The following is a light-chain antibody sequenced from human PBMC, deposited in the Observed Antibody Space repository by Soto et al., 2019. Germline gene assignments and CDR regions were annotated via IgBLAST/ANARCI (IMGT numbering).Light chain of an antibody. CDR2: DVT. CDR1: SSDVGGYNF. J-gene: IGLJ1*01. CDR3: SSYTSISTYV. Sequence: QSALAQPASVSGSPGQSITISCTGTSSDVGGYNFVSWCQQHPDKAPKLMIYDVTNRPSGVSNRFSGSKSGNTASLTISGLQAEDEDDYYCSSYTSISTYVFGTGTKVTVL. V-gene: IGLV2-14*01.